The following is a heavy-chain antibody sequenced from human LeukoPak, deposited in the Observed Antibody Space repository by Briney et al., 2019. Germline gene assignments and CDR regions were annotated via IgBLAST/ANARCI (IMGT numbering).Heavy chain of an antibody. CDR1: GGSFSGYY. J-gene: IGHJ5*02. CDR2: INHSGST. Sequence: SETLSLTCAVYGGSFSGYYWSWIRQPPGKGLEWIGEINHSGSTNYNPSLKSRVTISVDTSKNQFSLKLSSVTAADTAVYYCARSPPYCSSTSCPRFDPWGQGTLVTVSS. CDR3: ARSPPYCSSTSCPRFDP. D-gene: IGHD2-2*01. V-gene: IGHV4-34*01.